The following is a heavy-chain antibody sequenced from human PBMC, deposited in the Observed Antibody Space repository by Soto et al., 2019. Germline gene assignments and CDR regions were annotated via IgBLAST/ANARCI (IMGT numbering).Heavy chain of an antibody. J-gene: IGHJ6*02. V-gene: IGHV3-48*03. Sequence: GGSLRLSCTPSGFTFSSYEMHWVRQAPGKGLEWISYISSSGSDISYADSVKGRFTISRDNAKESLYLQLSSLRVEDTAVYYCARNESSNIYGTDVWRQETTVTVSS. D-gene: IGHD6-6*01. CDR3: ARNESSNIYGTDV. CDR2: ISSSGSDI. CDR1: GFTFSSYE.